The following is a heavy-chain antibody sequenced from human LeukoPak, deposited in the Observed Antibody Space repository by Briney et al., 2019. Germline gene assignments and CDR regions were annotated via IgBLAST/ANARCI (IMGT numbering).Heavy chain of an antibody. J-gene: IGHJ6*02. Sequence: PGGSLRLSCAASGFTFSSYAMSWVRQAPGKGLEWVANIKQDGSEKYYVDSVKGRFTISRDNAKNSLYLQMNSLRAEDTAVYYCARESVYYGMDVWGQGTTVTVSS. CDR2: IKQDGSEK. V-gene: IGHV3-7*03. D-gene: IGHD4-17*01. CDR1: GFTFSSYA. CDR3: ARESVYYGMDV.